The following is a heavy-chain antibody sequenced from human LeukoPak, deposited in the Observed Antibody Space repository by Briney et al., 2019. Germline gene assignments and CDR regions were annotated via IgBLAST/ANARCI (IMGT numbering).Heavy chain of an antibody. CDR3: ASCPHSERTRWGDDFDI. Sequence: GGSLRLSCAASGFTVSSNYMSWVRQAPGKGLEWVSVIYSGGSTYYADSVKGRFTISRDNSKNTLYLQMNSLRAEDTAVYYCASCPHSERTRWGDDFDIQGQGTMVTVSS. V-gene: IGHV3-66*01. CDR1: GFTVSSNY. D-gene: IGHD1-26*01. J-gene: IGHJ3*02. CDR2: IYSGGST.